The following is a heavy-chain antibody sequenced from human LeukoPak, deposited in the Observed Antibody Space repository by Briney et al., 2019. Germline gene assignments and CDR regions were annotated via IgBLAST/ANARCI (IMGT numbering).Heavy chain of an antibody. V-gene: IGHV4-34*01. CDR1: GGSLSGHY. J-gene: IGHJ4*02. CDR3: AREGAAAGHLDY. D-gene: IGHD6-13*01. CDR2: INDSGST. Sequence: SETLSLTCAVYGGSLSGHYWSWIRQPPGKGLEWIGEINDSGSTNYKPSLKSRVTILVDTSKNQFSLKLSSVTAADTAVYYCAREGAAAGHLDYWGQGTLVTVSS.